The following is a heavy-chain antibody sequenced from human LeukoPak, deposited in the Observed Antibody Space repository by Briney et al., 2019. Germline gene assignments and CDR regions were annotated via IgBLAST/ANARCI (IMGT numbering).Heavy chain of an antibody. Sequence: SETLSLTCTVSGGSISSGDYYWSWIRQPPGKGLEWIGYIYYSGSTYYNPSLKSRVTISVDTSKNQFSLKLSSVTAADTAVYYCASGVGSGWYFDYWGQGTLVTVSS. D-gene: IGHD6-19*01. CDR3: ASGVGSGWYFDY. CDR2: IYYSGST. J-gene: IGHJ4*02. CDR1: GGSISSGDYY. V-gene: IGHV4-30-4*08.